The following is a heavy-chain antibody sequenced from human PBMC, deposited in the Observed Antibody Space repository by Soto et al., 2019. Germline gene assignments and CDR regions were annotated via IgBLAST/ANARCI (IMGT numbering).Heavy chain of an antibody. V-gene: IGHV3-66*04. J-gene: IGHJ4*02. CDR2: IYSGGST. D-gene: IGHD5-18*01. CDR3: ARHGDNYGGGYFDY. Sequence: EVQLVESGGGLVQPGGSLRLSCAASGVTVSSNYMSWVRQAPGKGLEWVSVIYSGGSTYYADSVKGRFTISRDNSENTLYLQSNSLRAEDTAVYYCARHGDNYGGGYFDYWGQGTLVTVSS. CDR1: GVTVSSNY.